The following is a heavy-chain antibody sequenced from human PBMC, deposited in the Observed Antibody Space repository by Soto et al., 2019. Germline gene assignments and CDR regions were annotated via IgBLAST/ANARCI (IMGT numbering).Heavy chain of an antibody. CDR1: GGSISSGGYY. J-gene: IGHJ1*01. Sequence: LCGGSISSGGYYWSWIRQHPGKCLEWIGYIYYSGSTSYNPSLKSRVTISVDTSKNQFSLKLSSVTAADTAVYYCARDLSGSYFPYFQHWGQGTLVTVSS. V-gene: IGHV4-31*02. D-gene: IGHD1-26*01. CDR3: ARDLSGSYFPYFQH. CDR2: IYYSGST.